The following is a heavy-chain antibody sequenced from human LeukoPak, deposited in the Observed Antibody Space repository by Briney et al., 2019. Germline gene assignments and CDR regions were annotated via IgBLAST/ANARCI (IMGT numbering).Heavy chain of an antibody. CDR2: IYYSGST. CDR1: GGSISSYY. CDR3: ARDPTTRDYYYYGMDV. V-gene: IGHV4-59*01. D-gene: IGHD1-1*01. Sequence: SETLSLTCTVSGGSISSYYWSWIRQPPGKGLEWIGYIYYSGSTNYHPSLKSRVTISVDTSKNQFSLKLSSVTAADTAVYYCARDPTTRDYYYYGMDVWGQGTTVTVSS. J-gene: IGHJ6*02.